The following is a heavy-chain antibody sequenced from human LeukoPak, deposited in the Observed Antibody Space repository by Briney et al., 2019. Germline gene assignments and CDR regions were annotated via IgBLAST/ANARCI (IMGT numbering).Heavy chain of an antibody. CDR2: IYYSGST. Sequence: PSETLSLTCTVSGGSISSGDYYWSWIRQPPGKGLEWIGYIYYSGSTYYNPSLKSRVTILVDTSKNQFSLKLSSVTAADTAVYFCAREVRYYDSSGYYNREFDYWGQGTLVTVSS. CDR3: AREVRYYDSSGYYNREFDY. D-gene: IGHD3-22*01. CDR1: GGSISSGDYY. J-gene: IGHJ4*02. V-gene: IGHV4-30-4*01.